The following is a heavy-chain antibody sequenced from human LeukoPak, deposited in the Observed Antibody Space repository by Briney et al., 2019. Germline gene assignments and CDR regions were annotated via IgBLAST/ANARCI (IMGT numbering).Heavy chain of an antibody. Sequence: GGSLRLSCAASGFTFSSYSMNWVRQAPGKGLEWVSAIGGSGGSTYYADSVKGRFTISRDNSKNTLYLQMNSLRAEDTAVYYCARGVRIAVAGNLDYWGQGTLVTVSS. CDR1: GFTFSSYS. J-gene: IGHJ4*02. V-gene: IGHV3-23*01. CDR3: ARGVRIAVAGNLDY. D-gene: IGHD6-19*01. CDR2: IGGSGGST.